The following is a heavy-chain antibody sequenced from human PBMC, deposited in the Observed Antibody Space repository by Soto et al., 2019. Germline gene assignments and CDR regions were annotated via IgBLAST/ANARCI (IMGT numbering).Heavy chain of an antibody. Sequence: EASVKVSCKASGYTFTGYYMHWVRQAPGQGLEWMGWINPNSGGTNYAQKFQGWVTMTRGTSISTAYMELSRLRSDDTAVYYCATQTKDGYSSGWYVWYFDYWGQGTLVTAPQ. J-gene: IGHJ4*02. CDR1: GYTFTGYY. CDR2: INPNSGGT. D-gene: IGHD6-19*01. CDR3: ATQTKDGYSSGWYVWYFDY. V-gene: IGHV1-2*04.